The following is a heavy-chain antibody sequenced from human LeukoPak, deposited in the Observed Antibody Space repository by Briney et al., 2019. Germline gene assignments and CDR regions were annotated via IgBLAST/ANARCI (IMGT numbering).Heavy chain of an antibody. J-gene: IGHJ4*02. V-gene: IGHV4-61*01. D-gene: IGHD2-15*01. CDR2: IYYSGRT. Sequence: PSETLSLTCTVSGGSASSGSYYWSWIRQPPGKGLEWIGYIYYSGRTNYNPSLKSRVSISADTSRSQVSLKLSSVTAADTAVYYCARDRGGFTYGEYYFDYWGQGSLVTVSS. CDR3: ARDRGGFTYGEYYFDY. CDR1: GGSASSGSYY.